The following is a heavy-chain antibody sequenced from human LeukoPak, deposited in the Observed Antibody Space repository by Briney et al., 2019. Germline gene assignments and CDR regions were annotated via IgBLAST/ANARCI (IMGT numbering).Heavy chain of an antibody. Sequence: SVKVSCKASGGAFSSYAISRVRRAPGQGLEWMRGIIPIFGTANYAQKFQGRVTITTDESTSTAYMELSSLRSEDTAVYYCARDQGAFDIWGQGTMVTVSS. CDR1: GGAFSSYA. J-gene: IGHJ3*02. CDR2: IIPIFGTA. V-gene: IGHV1-69*05. CDR3: ARDQGAFDI.